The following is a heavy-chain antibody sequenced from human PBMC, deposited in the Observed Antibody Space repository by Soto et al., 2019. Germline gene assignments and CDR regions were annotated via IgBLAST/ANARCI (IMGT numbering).Heavy chain of an antibody. CDR1: GYTFTSYG. Sequence: ASVKVSCKASGYTFTSYGISWVRQAPGQGLEWMGWISAYNGNTNYAQKLQGRVTMTTDTSTSTAYMELRSLRSDDTAVYYCARPLSRGGSGSYYYYYYYGMDVWGQGPTVTVSS. J-gene: IGHJ6*02. CDR3: ARPLSRGGSGSYYYYYYYGMDV. CDR2: ISAYNGNT. V-gene: IGHV1-18*01. D-gene: IGHD1-26*01.